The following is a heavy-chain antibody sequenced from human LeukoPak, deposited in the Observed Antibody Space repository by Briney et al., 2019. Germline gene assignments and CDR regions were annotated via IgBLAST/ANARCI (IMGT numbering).Heavy chain of an antibody. V-gene: IGHV3-64D*09. J-gene: IGHJ4*02. CDR1: GFTFTSYA. CDR3: VSGVITFGGLNVPFDY. D-gene: IGHD3-16*02. CDR2: ISSNGGST. Sequence: GGSLRLSCSASGFTFTSYAMHWVRQASGKGLEYVSAISSNGGSTYYADSVKGRFTISRDNSKNTLYLQMSSLRAEDTAVYYCVSGVITFGGLNVPFDYWGQGTLVTVSS.